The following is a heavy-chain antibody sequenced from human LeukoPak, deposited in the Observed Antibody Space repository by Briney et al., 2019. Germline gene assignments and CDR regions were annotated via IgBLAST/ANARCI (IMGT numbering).Heavy chain of an antibody. J-gene: IGHJ1*01. Sequence: GKSLKISCKGSGHSFNSYWIGWVRQMPGKGLEWVGIIYPGDSDTRYSPSFQGQVTISADKSISTTYLQWSSLKASDTAMYYCARLISGSLGEYFQYWGQGTLVTVSS. V-gene: IGHV5-51*01. D-gene: IGHD1-26*01. CDR3: ARLISGSLGEYFQY. CDR2: IYPGDSDT. CDR1: GHSFNSYW.